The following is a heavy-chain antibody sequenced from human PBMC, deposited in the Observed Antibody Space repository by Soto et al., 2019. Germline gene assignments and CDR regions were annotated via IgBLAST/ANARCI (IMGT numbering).Heavy chain of an antibody. CDR1: GFTFSSYW. Sequence: GGSLRLSCEASGFTFSSYWMSWVRQAPGKGLEWVANIKHDGSDKYYLGSVKGRFTISRDNSRNTLFLQMNSLRAEDTAVYYCARDYYKYYDSSGYYRSPAYWGQGTLVTVSS. D-gene: IGHD3-22*01. J-gene: IGHJ4*02. CDR2: IKHDGSDK. CDR3: ARDYYKYYDSSGYYRSPAY. V-gene: IGHV3-7*01.